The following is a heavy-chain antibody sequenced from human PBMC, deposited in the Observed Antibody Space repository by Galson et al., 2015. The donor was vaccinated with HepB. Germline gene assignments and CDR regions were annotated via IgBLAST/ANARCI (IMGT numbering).Heavy chain of an antibody. J-gene: IGHJ6*02. CDR3: ATIPYDIVVVTASIGGRGNYYYYGMDV. V-gene: IGHV3-21*01. D-gene: IGHD2-2*02. CDR1: GFTFSNYS. Sequence: SLRLSCAASGFTFSNYSMNWVRQAPGKGLEWVSSISSSRSYIYYADSVKGRFTISRDNSKNSLYLQMSSLRAEDTAVYYCATIPYDIVVVTASIGGRGNYYYYGMDVWGQGTTVTVSS. CDR2: ISSSRSYI.